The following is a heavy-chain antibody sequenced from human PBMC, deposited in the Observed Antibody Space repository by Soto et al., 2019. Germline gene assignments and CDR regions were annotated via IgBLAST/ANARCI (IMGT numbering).Heavy chain of an antibody. J-gene: IGHJ6*02. CDR2: ISYDGSNK. Sequence: VGSLRLSCAASGFTFSSYGMHWVRQAPGKGLEWVAVISYDGSNKYYADSVKGRFTTSRDNSKNTLYLQMNSLRAEDTAVYYCAKDRGGTTDYYYYGMDVWGQGTTVTVSS. CDR1: GFTFSSYG. V-gene: IGHV3-30*18. CDR3: AKDRGGTTDYYYYGMDV. D-gene: IGHD1-7*01.